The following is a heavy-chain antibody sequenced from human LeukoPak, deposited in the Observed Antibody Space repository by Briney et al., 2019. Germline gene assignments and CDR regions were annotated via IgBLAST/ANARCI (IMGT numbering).Heavy chain of an antibody. D-gene: IGHD2-2*01. CDR1: GGTFSNYA. J-gene: IGHJ1*01. CDR2: IIPIFGTA. CDR3: ASDCSSTSCRGFQH. Sequence: SVKVPCKTSGGTFSNYAISWVRQAPGQGLEWMGGIIPIFGTANYAQKFQGRVTITADESTSTAYMELSSLRSEDTAVYYCASDCSSTSCRGFQHWGQGTLVTVSS. V-gene: IGHV1-69*13.